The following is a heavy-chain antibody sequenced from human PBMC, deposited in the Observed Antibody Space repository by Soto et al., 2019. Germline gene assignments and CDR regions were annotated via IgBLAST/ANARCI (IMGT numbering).Heavy chain of an antibody. CDR3: ARGLMVYAIGWFDP. CDR2: INAGNGNT. CDR1: GYTFTSYA. Sequence: ASVKVSCKASGYTFTSYAMHWVRQAPGQRLEWMGWINAGNGNTKYSQKFQGRVTITRDTSASTAYMELSSLRSEDTAVYYCARGLMVYAIGWFDPWGQGTLVTVSS. J-gene: IGHJ5*02. D-gene: IGHD2-8*01. V-gene: IGHV1-3*01.